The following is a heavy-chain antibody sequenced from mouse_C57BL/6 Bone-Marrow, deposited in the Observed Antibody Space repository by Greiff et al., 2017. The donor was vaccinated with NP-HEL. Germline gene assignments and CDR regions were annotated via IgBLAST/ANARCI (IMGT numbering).Heavy chain of an antibody. CDR3: TTGGSSPYAMDY. D-gene: IGHD1-1*01. J-gene: IGHJ4*01. Sequence: VQLKESGAELVRPGASVKLSCTVSGFNIKDDYMHWVKQRPEQGLEWIGWIDPENGDTEYASKFQGKATITADTSSNTAYLQLSSRTSDDTAVYYCTTGGSSPYAMDYWGQGTSVTVSS. V-gene: IGHV14-4*01. CDR1: GFNIKDDY. CDR2: IDPENGDT.